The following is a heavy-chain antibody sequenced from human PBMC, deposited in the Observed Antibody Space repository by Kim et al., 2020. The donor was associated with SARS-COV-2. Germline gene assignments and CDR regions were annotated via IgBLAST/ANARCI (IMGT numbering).Heavy chain of an antibody. CDR1: GFTFSTYA. J-gene: IGHJ4*02. CDR3: ARHVEGKEIDY. V-gene: IGHV3-23*01. Sequence: GGSLRLSCAASGFTFSTYAMSWVRQAPGKGLEWVSAISGSGDSTFYADSVKGRFTISRDSSTNTLSLQMSSLRAGDTAIYFCARHVEGKEIDYWGQGTLVTVSS. CDR2: ISGSGDST.